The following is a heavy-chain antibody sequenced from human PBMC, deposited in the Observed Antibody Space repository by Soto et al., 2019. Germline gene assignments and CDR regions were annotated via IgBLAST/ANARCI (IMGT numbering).Heavy chain of an antibody. CDR1: GGSFSGYY. J-gene: IGHJ4*02. D-gene: IGHD3-22*01. CDR3: ARGPNYYDSSGCDY. CDR2: INHSGST. Sequence: QVQLQQWGAGLLKPSETLSLTCAVYGGSFSGYYWSWIRQPPGKGLEWIGEINHSGSTNYNPSLKSRVTISVDTSKNQFSLKLSSVTAADTAVYYCARGPNYYDSSGCDYWGQGTLVTVSS. V-gene: IGHV4-34*01.